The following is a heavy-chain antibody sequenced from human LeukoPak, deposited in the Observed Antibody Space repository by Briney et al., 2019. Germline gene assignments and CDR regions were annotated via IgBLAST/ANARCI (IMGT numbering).Heavy chain of an antibody. CDR2: SSSSGSNM. Sequence: GGSLRLSCAASIFPFSSYEMHWVRQAPGKGLEWVSYSSSSGSNMHYADSVKGRFTISRDNSKKTLYLQMNSLRAEDTAVYNCAKADRGWGVITKDWGQGTLVTVSS. CDR1: IFPFSSYE. V-gene: IGHV3-48*03. J-gene: IGHJ4*02. D-gene: IGHD3-10*01. CDR3: AKADRGWGVITKD.